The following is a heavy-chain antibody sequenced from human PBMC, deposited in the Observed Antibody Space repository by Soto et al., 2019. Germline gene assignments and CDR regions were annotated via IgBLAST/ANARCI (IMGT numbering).Heavy chain of an antibody. Sequence: SETLSLTCAVSGYSISNGYYWGWIRQPPGKGLEWIGSIYHTGSTYYNPSLKSRVTISVDTSKNQFSLKLSSVTAADTAVYYCARRHSSNWYGLDYWAQGTLVTVSS. CDR2: IYHTGST. D-gene: IGHD6-13*01. J-gene: IGHJ4*02. V-gene: IGHV4-38-2*01. CDR1: GYSISNGYY. CDR3: ARRHSSNWYGLDY.